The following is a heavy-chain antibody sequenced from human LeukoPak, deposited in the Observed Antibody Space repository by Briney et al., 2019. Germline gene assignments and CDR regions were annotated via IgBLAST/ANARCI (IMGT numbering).Heavy chain of an antibody. CDR3: ARAELGTLFDY. Sequence: SETLSLTCTVSGGSISSYYWSWIRQPPRKGLEWIGYIYYSGSTNYNPSLKSRVTISVDTSKNQFSLKLSSVTAADTAVYYCARAELGTLFDYWGQGTLVTVSS. V-gene: IGHV4-59*01. CDR1: GGSISSYY. D-gene: IGHD7-27*01. J-gene: IGHJ4*02. CDR2: IYYSGST.